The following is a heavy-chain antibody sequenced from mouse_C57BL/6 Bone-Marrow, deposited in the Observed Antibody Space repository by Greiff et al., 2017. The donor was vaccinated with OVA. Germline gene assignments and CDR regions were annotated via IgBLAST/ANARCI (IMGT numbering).Heavy chain of an antibody. J-gene: IGHJ3*01. CDR1: GFTFSDYG. D-gene: IGHD3-1*01. V-gene: IGHV5-17*01. CDR2: ISSGSSTI. CDR3: ARPRAPAWFAY. Sequence: EVHLVESGGGLVKPGGSLKLSCAASGFTFSDYGMHWVRQAPEKGLEWVAYISSGSSTIYYADTVKGRFTISRDNAKNTLFLQMTSLRSEDTAMYYCARPRAPAWFAYWGQGTLVTVSA.